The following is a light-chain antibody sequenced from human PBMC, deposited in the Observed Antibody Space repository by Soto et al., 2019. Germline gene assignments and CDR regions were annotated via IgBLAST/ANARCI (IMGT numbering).Light chain of an antibody. CDR3: QQYGSSPLT. CDR1: QSVSSSY. J-gene: IGKJ4*01. Sequence: EIVLTYSPGTLSLSPGERATLSCRASQSVSSSYLAWYQQKPGQAPRLLIYGASSRATGIPDRFSGSGSGTDFTLTISRLETEDFAVYYCQQYGSSPLTFGGGTKVDIK. V-gene: IGKV3-20*01. CDR2: GAS.